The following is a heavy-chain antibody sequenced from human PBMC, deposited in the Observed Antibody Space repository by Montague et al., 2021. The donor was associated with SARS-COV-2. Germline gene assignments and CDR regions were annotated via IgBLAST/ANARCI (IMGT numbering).Heavy chain of an antibody. J-gene: IGHJ4*02. V-gene: IGHV4-4*02. CDR2: IHHSGST. CDR1: GGSISSSNW. CDR3: ANRPTYSGIYHEYYFDY. D-gene: IGHD1-26*01. Sequence: SETLSLTCAVSGGSISSSNWWCWVRHPPGKRLEWIGEIHHSGSTNYNPPLKSRVIISVDNTKNQSSLKLSSATAADTAVYYCANRPTYSGIYHEYYFDYWGQGTLVTVSS.